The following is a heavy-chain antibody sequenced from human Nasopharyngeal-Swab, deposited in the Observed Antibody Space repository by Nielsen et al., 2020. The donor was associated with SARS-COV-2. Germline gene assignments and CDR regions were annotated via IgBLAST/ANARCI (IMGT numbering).Heavy chain of an antibody. CDR3: ARQAELRYFDWLLSSLGFDI. J-gene: IGHJ3*02. CDR2: IYSSGST. D-gene: IGHD3-9*01. V-gene: IGHV4-39*01. Sequence: SETLSLTCTVSGGSITSSGQYWAWIRQTPGKGLEWIGSIYSSGSTYYNPSLKSRVTISVDTSKNQFSLKLSSVTAADTAVYYCARQAELRYFDWLLSSLGFDIWGQGTMVTVSS. CDR1: GGSITSSGQY.